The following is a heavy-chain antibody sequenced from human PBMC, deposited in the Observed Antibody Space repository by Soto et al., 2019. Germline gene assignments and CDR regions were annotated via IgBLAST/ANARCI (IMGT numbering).Heavy chain of an antibody. CDR3: ARDRSIVATIVNWFDP. V-gene: IGHV1-69*13. CDR1: GYTFTSYD. Sequence: RASVKVSCKASGYTFTSYDINWVRQAPGQGLEWMGGIIPIFGTANYAQKFQGRVTITADESTSTAYMELSSLRSEDTAVYYCARDRSIVATIVNWFDPWGQGTLVTVSS. J-gene: IGHJ5*02. CDR2: IIPIFGTA. D-gene: IGHD5-12*01.